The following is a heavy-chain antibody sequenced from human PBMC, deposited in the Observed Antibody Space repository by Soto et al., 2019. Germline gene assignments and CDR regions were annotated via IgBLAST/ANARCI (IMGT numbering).Heavy chain of an antibody. CDR3: ARGQEVGAHFFDS. D-gene: IGHD2-15*01. CDR2: IGTAGDT. J-gene: IGHJ4*02. V-gene: IGHV3-13*01. CDR1: VFTFSGFD. Sequence: EVQLVESGGNLVQPGGSLRLSCEASVFTFSGFDMHCVRQPTGKGLEWVSTIGTAGDTYYAVYVKGRFTISRDNAKNSLSLQMNRLRAGATAVYFCARGQEVGAHFFDSWGQGTQVTVSS.